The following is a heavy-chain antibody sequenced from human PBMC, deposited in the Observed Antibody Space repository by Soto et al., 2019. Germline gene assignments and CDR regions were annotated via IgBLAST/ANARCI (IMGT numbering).Heavy chain of an antibody. CDR3: ARDGDPQSGSWSSPLGGGRFAP. J-gene: IGHJ5*02. V-gene: IGHV1-69*12. CDR2: IVPMFGPA. D-gene: IGHD2-21*01. CDR1: GGTFGNSA. Sequence: QVQLVQSGAEVKKPGSSVNVSCKTSGGTFGNSAVTWVRQAPGQGLEWLGGIVPMFGPANYAQKFQGRVTTTADESPITAFMELSSLITDDTAVNYCARDGDPQSGSWSSPLGGGRFAPWGQGTLVTVSS.